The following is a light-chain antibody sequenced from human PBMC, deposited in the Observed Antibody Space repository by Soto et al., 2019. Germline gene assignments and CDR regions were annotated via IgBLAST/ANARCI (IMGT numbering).Light chain of an antibody. Sequence: DLQMTQSPSSLSASVGDRVTITCRASQTLDTYVNWYQQKPGEAPKLLIYAASSLQSGVPSRFSGSKSGTDFIFTISSLQPEDFSTYYCQQSYSTPYTFGQGTRLETK. CDR3: QQSYSTPYT. J-gene: IGKJ2*01. V-gene: IGKV1-39*01. CDR1: QTLDTY. CDR2: AAS.